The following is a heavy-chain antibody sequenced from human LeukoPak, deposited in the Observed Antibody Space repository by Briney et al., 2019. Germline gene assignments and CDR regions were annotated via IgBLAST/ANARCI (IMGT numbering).Heavy chain of an antibody. Sequence: GGSLRLSCAASGFTFSSYAMSWVRQAPGKGLEWVSAISGSGGSTYYADSVKGRFTISRDSSKNTLYLQMNSLRAEDTAVYYCAKDRELLWFGELLPFDYWGQGTLVTVSS. CDR2: ISGSGGST. V-gene: IGHV3-23*01. J-gene: IGHJ4*02. D-gene: IGHD3-10*01. CDR1: GFTFSSYA. CDR3: AKDRELLWFGELLPFDY.